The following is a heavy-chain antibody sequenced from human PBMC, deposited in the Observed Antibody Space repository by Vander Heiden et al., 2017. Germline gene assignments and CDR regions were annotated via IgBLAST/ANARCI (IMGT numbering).Heavy chain of an antibody. CDR3: ARDPPEGLYLFDI. CDR1: VDSCSDNSAA. CDR2: TYYRSRLYF. Sequence: VTLHQAGPGLVTRFQSLPLTAAISVDSCSDNSAAWNWIRQSPSRGLEWLGRTYYRSRLYFDYADVGRRRIVIIPDTINNQVSLRLNSVTPEDTAVYYCARDPPEGLYLFDIWGQGTMVTVSS. V-gene: IGHV6-1*01. J-gene: IGHJ3*02.